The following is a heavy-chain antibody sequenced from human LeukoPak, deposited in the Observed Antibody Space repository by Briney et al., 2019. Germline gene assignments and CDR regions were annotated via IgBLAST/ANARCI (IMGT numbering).Heavy chain of an antibody. CDR3: AGKDFSSGSFSY. CDR1: GFPFTRFY. J-gene: IGHJ4*02. D-gene: IGHD3-22*01. CDR2: IGLSGSPL. V-gene: IGHV3-11*04. Sequence: PGGSLGLTCAVSGFPFTRFYMSWIRQAPEKGLEWISYIGLSGSPLDYADSVRGRFTISRDNAKHSLYLELNSLRAEDTAVSYCAGKDFSSGSFSYWGQGTLVTVSS.